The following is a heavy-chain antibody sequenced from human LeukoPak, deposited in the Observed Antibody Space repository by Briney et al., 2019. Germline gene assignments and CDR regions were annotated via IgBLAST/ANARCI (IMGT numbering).Heavy chain of an antibody. Sequence: PSETLSLTCAVYGGSFSGCYWSWIRQPPGKGQEWIGEINHSGSTNYNPSLKSRVTISVDTSKNQFSLKLSSVTAADTAVYYCARARHILDTAMVTEARWFDPWGQGTLVTVSS. D-gene: IGHD5-18*01. CDR2: INHSGST. V-gene: IGHV4-34*01. CDR1: GGSFSGCY. J-gene: IGHJ5*02. CDR3: ARARHILDTAMVTEARWFDP.